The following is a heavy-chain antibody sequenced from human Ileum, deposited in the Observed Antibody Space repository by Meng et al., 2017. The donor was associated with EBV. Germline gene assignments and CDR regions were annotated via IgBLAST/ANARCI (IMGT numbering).Heavy chain of an antibody. J-gene: IGHJ4*02. V-gene: IGHV4-4*02. CDR2: IYHSGIT. CDR1: GGSISSSNW. CDR3: ARDPTGGEDHQRV. Sequence: QVLPQESGPGPVKPSGTLSLTCAASGGSISSSNWWSWVRQPPGKGLEWIGKIYHSGITIYNPSLKSRVTMSVDNSKNQFSLKLNSMTAADTAVYYCARDPTGGEDHQRVWGQGTLVTVSS. D-gene: IGHD1-14*01.